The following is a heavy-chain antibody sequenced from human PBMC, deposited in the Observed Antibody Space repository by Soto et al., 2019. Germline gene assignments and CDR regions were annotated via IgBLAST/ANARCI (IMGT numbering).Heavy chain of an antibody. J-gene: IGHJ3*02. CDR2: IKSKTDGGTT. CDR3: TTDKVGPGITGTVDAFDI. D-gene: IGHD1-20*01. V-gene: IGHV3-15*01. Sequence: EVQLVESGGGLVKPGGSLRLSCAASGFTFSNAWMSWVRQAPGKGLEWVGRIKSKTDGGTTYYAAPVKGRFTISRDDSKNTLYLQMNSLKTEDTAVYYCTTDKVGPGITGTVDAFDIWGQGTMVTVSS. CDR1: GFTFSNAW.